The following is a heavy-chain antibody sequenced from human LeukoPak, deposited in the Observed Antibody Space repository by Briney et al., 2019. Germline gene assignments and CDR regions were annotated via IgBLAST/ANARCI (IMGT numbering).Heavy chain of an antibody. D-gene: IGHD6-6*01. CDR2: INGDGSVK. CDR3: ARDPRAAPHFDY. J-gene: IGHJ4*02. CDR1: GFTFSSLW. Sequence: PGESLRLSCAASGFTFSSLWMNWVRQAPGKGLEWVANINGDGSVKHYVDSVKGRFTISRDNARNSLFLQMDSLRAEDTAVYFCARDPRAAPHFDYWGQGTLVTVSS. V-gene: IGHV3-7*01.